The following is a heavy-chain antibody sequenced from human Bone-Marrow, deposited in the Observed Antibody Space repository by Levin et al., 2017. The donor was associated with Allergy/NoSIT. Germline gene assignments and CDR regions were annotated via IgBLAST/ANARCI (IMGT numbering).Heavy chain of an antibody. Sequence: GASVKVSCKASGYSFSTNGISWVRQAPGQGLEWMGWISVYNGDTKYAQNLQGRVSMTTDTSTNTAYMELRSLRSDDTAVYYCVRDSRFGGKYSSGLEFDYWGQGTLVSVSS. CDR1: GYSFSTNG. CDR3: VRDSRFGGKYSSGLEFDY. D-gene: IGHD1-26*01. V-gene: IGHV1-18*01. CDR2: ISVYNGDT. J-gene: IGHJ4*02.